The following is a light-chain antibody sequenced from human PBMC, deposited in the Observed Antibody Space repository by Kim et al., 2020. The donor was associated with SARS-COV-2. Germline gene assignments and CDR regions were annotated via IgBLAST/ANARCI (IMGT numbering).Light chain of an antibody. Sequence: QSALTQPASVSGSPGQSITISCTGTSSDVGSYNLVSWYQQHPGKAPKLMIYEVSKRPSGVSNRFSGSKSGNTASLTISGLQAEDEADYYCCSYAGSSTLVVGAGTQLTVL. CDR3: CSYAGSSTLV. CDR1: SSDVGSYNL. V-gene: IGLV2-23*02. CDR2: EVS. J-gene: IGLJ2*01.